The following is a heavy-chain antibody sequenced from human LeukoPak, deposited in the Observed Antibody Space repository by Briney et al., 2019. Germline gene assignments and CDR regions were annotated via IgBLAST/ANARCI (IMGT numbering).Heavy chain of an antibody. CDR2: ISSSSSYI. Sequence: GGSLRLSCAASGFTFSSYSMNWVRQAPGKGLEWVSSISSSSSYIYYADSVKGRFTISRDNAKNSLYLQMNSLRAEDTAVYYCARDSSEQLVTYYMDVWGKGTTVTVSS. D-gene: IGHD6-6*01. V-gene: IGHV3-21*01. CDR3: ARDSSEQLVTYYMDV. CDR1: GFTFSSYS. J-gene: IGHJ6*03.